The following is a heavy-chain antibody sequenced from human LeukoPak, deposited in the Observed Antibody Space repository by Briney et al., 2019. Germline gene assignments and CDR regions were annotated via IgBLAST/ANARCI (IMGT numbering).Heavy chain of an antibody. CDR1: GGTISRNY. J-gene: IGHJ3*02. CDR2: IDYSGST. Sequence: SETLSLTCTVSGGTISRNYWSWIRQPPGKGLEWIAYIDYSGSTNYDPSLKSRLTISVDASKNQSSLKLSSVTAADTAVYYCARDRRRELLHAFDIWGQGTIVTVSS. CDR3: ARDRRRELLHAFDI. V-gene: IGHV4-59*01. D-gene: IGHD1-26*01.